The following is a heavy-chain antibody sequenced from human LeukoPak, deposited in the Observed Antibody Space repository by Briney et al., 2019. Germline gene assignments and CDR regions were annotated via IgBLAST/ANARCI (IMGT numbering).Heavy chain of an antibody. D-gene: IGHD3-10*01. CDR3: ARVGYYASGPFSYFDY. V-gene: IGHV3-21*04. CDR1: GFTFTDYT. CDR2: ISSNTLYI. Sequence: GGSLRLSCTASGFTFTDYTMNWVRQTPGKGLEWVSSISSNTLYIYYADSVKGRFTISRDNAKNSLFLQMNSLRAEDTAVYYCARVGYYASGPFSYFDYWGQGTLVTVSS. J-gene: IGHJ4*02.